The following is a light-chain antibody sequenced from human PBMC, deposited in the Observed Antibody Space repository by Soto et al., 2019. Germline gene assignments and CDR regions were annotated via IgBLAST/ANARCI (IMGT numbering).Light chain of an antibody. V-gene: IGLV2-14*01. CDR3: SSYTSGSTLVV. CDR1: SSDVGAYNY. Sequence: QSALTQPASVSGSPGQSITISCTGSSSDVGAYNYVSWYQQPPGKAPRLMIYEVTNRPSGVSNRFSGSKSGNTASLTISGLRAEDEADYYCSSYTSGSTLVVFGGGTKLTVL. CDR2: EVT. J-gene: IGLJ2*01.